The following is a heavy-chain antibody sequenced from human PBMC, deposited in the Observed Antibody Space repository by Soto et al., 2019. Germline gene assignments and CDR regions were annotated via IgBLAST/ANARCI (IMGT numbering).Heavy chain of an antibody. CDR2: IKQDGSDK. J-gene: IGHJ3*02. Sequence: EVQLVESGGGLVQPGTSLRLSCEASGFTFRSYWMTWVRQAPGKGLEWVANIKQDGSDKFYVDSVKGRFTISRDNAKNSLFLQMNSLRADDTAVYYCARDSNYASRSRYFDAFDIWGQGTMVIVSS. CDR1: GFTFRSYW. CDR3: ARDSNYASRSRYFDAFDI. D-gene: IGHD3-3*01. V-gene: IGHV3-7*01.